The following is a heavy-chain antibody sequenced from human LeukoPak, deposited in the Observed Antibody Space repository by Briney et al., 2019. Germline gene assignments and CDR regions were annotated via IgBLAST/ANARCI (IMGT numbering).Heavy chain of an antibody. J-gene: IGHJ4*02. V-gene: IGHV4-39*01. CDR3: VRQGGWGGAASLIEF. D-gene: IGHD2-15*01. Sequence: SETLSLTCTVSGVSISTSTHYWACIRQPPGKGLEWIASMFYRGSTYYNASLRSRVTLSVDTSMNQFSLKLSSVTASDTATFYCVRQGGWGGAASLIEFWGQGTLVTVSS. CDR2: MFYRGST. CDR1: GVSISTSTHY.